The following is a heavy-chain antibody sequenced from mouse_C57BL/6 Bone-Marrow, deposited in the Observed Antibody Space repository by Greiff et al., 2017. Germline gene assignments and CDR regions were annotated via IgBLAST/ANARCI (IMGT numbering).Heavy chain of an antibody. CDR2: IYPRSGNT. CDR1: GYTFTSYG. CDR3: ARTGLLGY. V-gene: IGHV1-81*01. D-gene: IGHD4-1*01. J-gene: IGHJ2*01. Sequence: VMLVESGAELARPGASVKLSCKASGYTFTSYGISWVKQRTGQGLEWIGEIYPRSGNTYYNEKFKGKATLTADKSSSKAYMELRSLTSEDSAVYFCARTGLLGYWGQGTTLTVSS.